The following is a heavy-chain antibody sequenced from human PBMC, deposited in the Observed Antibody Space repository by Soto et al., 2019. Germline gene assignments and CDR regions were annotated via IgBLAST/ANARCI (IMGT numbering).Heavy chain of an antibody. V-gene: IGHV4-30-4*01. CDR3: ARAFYYYDSSGYPMLDAFDI. Sequence: QVQLQESGPGLVKPSQTLSRTCTVSGGSISSGDYYWSWIRQPPGKGLEWIVYIYYSGSTYYNPSLKSRVTLSVDTSKNQFSLKLSSVTAADTAVYYWARAFYYYDSSGYPMLDAFDIWGQGTMVTVSS. CDR2: IYYSGST. J-gene: IGHJ3*02. D-gene: IGHD3-22*01. CDR1: GGSISSGDYY.